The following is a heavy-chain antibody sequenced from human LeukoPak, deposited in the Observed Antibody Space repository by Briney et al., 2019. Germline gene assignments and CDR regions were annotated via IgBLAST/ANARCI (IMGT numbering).Heavy chain of an antibody. CDR1: GFTFSASA. V-gene: IGHV3-30*02. Sequence: GGSLRLSCTTSGFTFSASAMHWVRQGPGKGLEWVAYIAHHGNNRYYVDSVKGRFTISRDNSKGVLYLQMNSLRGDDTAIYYCAKDGSWSCTDWGQVALVTVAP. CDR3: AKDGSWSCTD. CDR2: IAHHGNNR. D-gene: IGHD2-21*01. J-gene: IGHJ4*02.